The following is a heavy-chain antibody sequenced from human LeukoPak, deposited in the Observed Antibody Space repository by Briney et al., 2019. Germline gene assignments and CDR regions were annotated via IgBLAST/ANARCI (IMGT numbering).Heavy chain of an antibody. CDR2: INKDGSEI. CDR3: ATYTQHFGAPGGADY. J-gene: IGHJ4*02. D-gene: IGHD2-8*02. CDR1: GFTLSDYW. Sequence: GGSLRLSCAVSGFTLSDYWMRWVRQAPGKGLEWVAAINKDGSEIQYVNSVNGRFTISRDNARNSVYLQMTSLGAEDTAVYYCATYTQHFGAPGGADYWGLGTLVTVSS. V-gene: IGHV3-7*01.